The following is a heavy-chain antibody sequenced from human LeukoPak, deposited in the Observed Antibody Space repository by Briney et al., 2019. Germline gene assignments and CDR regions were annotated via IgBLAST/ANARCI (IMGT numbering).Heavy chain of an antibody. Sequence: GGSLRLSCAAARLTYSRHTKKWVRQAPGKGLEWVAAISSSSRDIFYADSVKGRFSISRDNTQNSLSLQMSSLKAEDTAVYYCVREAAATLFDYWGQGTLVTVSS. D-gene: IGHD1-26*01. J-gene: IGHJ4*02. CDR1: RLTYSRHT. CDR3: VREAAATLFDY. V-gene: IGHV3-21*01. CDR2: ISSSSRDI.